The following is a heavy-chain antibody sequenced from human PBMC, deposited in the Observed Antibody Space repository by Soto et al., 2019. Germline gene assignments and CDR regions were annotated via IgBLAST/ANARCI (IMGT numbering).Heavy chain of an antibody. CDR1: GGSISSYY. J-gene: IGHJ4*02. CDR3: AREACDYVWGSYRPFDY. CDR2: IYYSGST. V-gene: IGHV4-59*01. Sequence: PTETLSLTCTVSGGSISSYYWSWIRQPPGKGLEWIGYIYYSGSTNYNPSLKSRVTISVDTSKNQFSLKLSSVTAADTAVYYCAREACDYVWGSYRPFDYCREVTLFTVS. D-gene: IGHD3-16*02.